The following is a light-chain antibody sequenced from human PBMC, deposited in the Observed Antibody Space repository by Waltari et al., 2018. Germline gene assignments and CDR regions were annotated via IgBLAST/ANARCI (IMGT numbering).Light chain of an antibody. J-gene: IGLJ3*02. V-gene: IGLV1-44*01. Sequence: QSVLTPPPSASGTPGQRVTISCSGSASNIGGNLVNWYQQLPGKAPKLLIYRSELRPPGVPDRSSGSKSGTSAAVAISGLQAEDEADYFCASWDDSLNGHWVFGGGTKVTVL. CDR3: ASWDDSLNGHWV. CDR2: RSE. CDR1: ASNIGGNL.